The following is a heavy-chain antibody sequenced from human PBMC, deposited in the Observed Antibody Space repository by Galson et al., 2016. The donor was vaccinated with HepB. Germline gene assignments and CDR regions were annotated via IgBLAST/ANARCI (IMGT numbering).Heavy chain of an antibody. J-gene: IGHJ4*02. CDR3: VRPDLWSGRGYFEY. CDR2: ISFSSSTI. Sequence: SLRLSCAASGFNFNDYGMNWVRQAPGKGLEWLSYISFSSSTIYYADSVKGRFTISRDNAKKSLYLEMNSLRDEDTAVYYCVRPDLWSGRGYFEYWGQGSLVIVSS. D-gene: IGHD3-3*01. V-gene: IGHV3-48*02. CDR1: GFNFNDYG.